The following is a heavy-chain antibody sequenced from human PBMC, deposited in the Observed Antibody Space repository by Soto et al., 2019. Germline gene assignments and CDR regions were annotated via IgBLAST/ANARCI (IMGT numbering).Heavy chain of an antibody. V-gene: IGHV4-34*01. CDR1: GGSFSGYY. D-gene: IGHD3-10*01. CDR3: ATRPRPRYYGSGSYLSWFDP. Sequence: KASETLSLTCAVYGGSFSGYYWSWIRQPPGKGLEWIGEINHSGSTNYNPSLKSRVTISVDTSKNQFSLKLSSVTAADTAVYYCATRPRPRYYGSGSYLSWFDPWGQGTLVTVSS. CDR2: INHSGST. J-gene: IGHJ5*02.